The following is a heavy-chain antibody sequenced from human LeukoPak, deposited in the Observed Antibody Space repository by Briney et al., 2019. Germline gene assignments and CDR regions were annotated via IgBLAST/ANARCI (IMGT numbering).Heavy chain of an antibody. CDR2: IYTSGST. V-gene: IGHV4-4*07. D-gene: IGHD3-22*01. J-gene: IGHJ4*02. CDR1: GGPISSYY. Sequence: PSEPLTLTCTASGGPISSYYWSWIRQPAGKGLEWIGRIYTSGSTNYNPSLKSGGTMSVDTSKNKFCLKLSSVTVAETAVVYWARGPTRLAPEVDYWGQGTLVTVSS. CDR3: ARGPTRLAPEVDY.